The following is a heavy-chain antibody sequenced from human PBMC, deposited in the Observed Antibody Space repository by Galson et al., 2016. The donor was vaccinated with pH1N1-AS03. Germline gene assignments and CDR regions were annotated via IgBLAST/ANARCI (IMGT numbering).Heavy chain of an antibody. CDR2: TTPLTGTP. J-gene: IGHJ6*02. D-gene: IGHD4-23*01. V-gene: IGHV1-69*13. Sequence: SVKVSCKASGGVFNAYAINWVRQAPGEGLEWMGGTTPLTGTPNYAQKFQGRVTINADSMEISGLTYGDTAVYYCARKRGGGSALDAWGQGTSVTVSS. CDR1: GGVFNAYA. CDR3: ARKRGGGSALDA.